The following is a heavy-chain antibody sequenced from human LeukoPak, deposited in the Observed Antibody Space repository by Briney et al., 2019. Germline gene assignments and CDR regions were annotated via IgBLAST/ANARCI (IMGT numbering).Heavy chain of an antibody. CDR2: IFHSGSV. V-gene: IGHV4-38-2*02. CDR1: GYSISSDYF. Sequence: SETLSLTCIVSGYSISSDYFWAWARNPPGKGRKGIGSIFHSGSVYYNPSLKSRVTISVDPSKNRFSLKLTSVTAADTAVYYCASYYGDYTYYFGYWGQGTLVTVSS. CDR3: ASYYGDYTYYFGY. J-gene: IGHJ4*02. D-gene: IGHD4-17*01.